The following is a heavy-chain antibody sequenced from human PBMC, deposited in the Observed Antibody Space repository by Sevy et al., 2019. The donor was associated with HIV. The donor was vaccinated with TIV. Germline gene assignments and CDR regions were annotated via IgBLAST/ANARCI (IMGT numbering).Heavy chain of an antibody. Sequence: SETLSLTCSVSGGSISTTSFYWGWIRQPAGQGLEYIGRIYSSGSTNYNPSLESRVFMSMDTSKNQFSLKLTSVGAADTAVYYCARIWGSGLYFDLWGRGTLVTVSS. D-gene: IGHD3-16*01. CDR2: IYSSGST. CDR3: ARIWGSGLYFDL. J-gene: IGHJ2*01. V-gene: IGHV4-61*02. CDR1: GGSISTTSFY.